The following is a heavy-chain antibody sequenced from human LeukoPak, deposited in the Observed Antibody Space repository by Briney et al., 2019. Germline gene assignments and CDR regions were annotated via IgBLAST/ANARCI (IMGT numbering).Heavy chain of an antibody. D-gene: IGHD2-2*01. V-gene: IGHV4-34*01. Sequence: PSETLSLTCAVYGGSFSGYYWSWIRQPPGKGLEWVGEINHSGSTNSNPSLKSRVTISVDTSKTQLSLKLSSVTAADTAVYYCARGGEDIVVVPAALNFDYWGQGTLVTVSS. CDR3: ARGGEDIVVVPAALNFDY. CDR1: GGSFSGYY. CDR2: INHSGST. J-gene: IGHJ4*02.